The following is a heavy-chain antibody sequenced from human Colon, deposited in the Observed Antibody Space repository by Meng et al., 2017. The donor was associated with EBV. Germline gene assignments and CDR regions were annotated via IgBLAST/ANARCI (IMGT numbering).Heavy chain of an antibody. CDR1: GDSISRSYYY. Sequence: QLQLQESGPGLVKPSETLSLTCSVSGDSISRSYYYWGWIRQYPGKGLEWLGSFYFDGTIYYNPSLESRLTISKDTSKNQFSLRLTSLTAADTAVYYCARRQGGAAFDYWGQGTLVTVFS. J-gene: IGHJ4*02. V-gene: IGHV4-39*07. CDR3: ARRQGGAAFDY. CDR2: FYFDGTI. D-gene: IGHD1-26*01.